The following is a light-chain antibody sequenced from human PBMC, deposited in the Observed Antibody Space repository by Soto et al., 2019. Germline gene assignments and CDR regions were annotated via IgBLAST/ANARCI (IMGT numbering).Light chain of an antibody. J-gene: IGLJ1*01. CDR2: EGS. Sequence: QSALTQPASVSGSPGQSITISCTGTSSDVGSDNLVSWYQQHPGKAPKLMIYEGSKRPSGVSNRFSGSKSGNTASLTISGLQAEDEADYYCCSYAGSSTLDYVFGTGTKVTVL. CDR3: CSYAGSSTLDYV. V-gene: IGLV2-23*01. CDR1: SSDVGSDNL.